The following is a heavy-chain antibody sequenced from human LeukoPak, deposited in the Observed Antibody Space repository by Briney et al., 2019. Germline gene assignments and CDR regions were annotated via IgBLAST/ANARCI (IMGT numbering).Heavy chain of an antibody. CDR2: IIPIFGTA. CDR3: ARARRERYYYYMDV. Sequence: SVKVSCKASGYTFTGYYMHWVQQAPGQGLEWMGGIIPIFGTANYAQKFQGRVTITADESTSTAYMELSSLRSEDTAVYYCARARRERYYYYMDVWGKGTTVTVSS. CDR1: GYTFTGYY. V-gene: IGHV1-69*13. D-gene: IGHD1-26*01. J-gene: IGHJ6*03.